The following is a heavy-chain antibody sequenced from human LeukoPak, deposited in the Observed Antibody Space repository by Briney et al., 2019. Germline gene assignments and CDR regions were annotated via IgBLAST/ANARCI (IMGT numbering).Heavy chain of an antibody. CDR2: IYYSGST. V-gene: IGHV4-31*03. CDR3: ARGFDYGRYYFDY. J-gene: IGHJ4*02. Sequence: SQTLSLTCTVSGGSISSGGYYWSWIRQHPGKGLEWIGYIYYSGSTYYNPSLKSRVTISVDTSKNQLSLKLSSVTAADTAVYYCARGFDYGRYYFDYWGQGTLVTVSS. D-gene: IGHD4/OR15-4a*01. CDR1: GGSISSGGYY.